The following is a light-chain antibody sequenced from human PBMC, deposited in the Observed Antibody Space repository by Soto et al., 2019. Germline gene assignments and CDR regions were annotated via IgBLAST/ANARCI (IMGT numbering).Light chain of an antibody. J-gene: IGLJ2*01. CDR2: DDN. V-gene: IGLV1-51*01. Sequence: QSVLTQPASVSAAPGQQVTISCSGSLSNIEYNFVSWYQQFPGKAPKLLIYDDNQRPSGVPARFSASKSGTSATLGVTGLQPGDEATYYCGTWDSSLNAGVFGGGTKLTVL. CDR3: GTWDSSLNAGV. CDR1: LSNIEYNF.